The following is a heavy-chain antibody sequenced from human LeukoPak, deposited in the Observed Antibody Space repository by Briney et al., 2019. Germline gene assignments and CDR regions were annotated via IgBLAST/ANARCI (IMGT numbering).Heavy chain of an antibody. Sequence: GGSLRLSCAASGFTVSSNYMSWVRQAPGKGLEWASVIYSGGSTYYADSVKGRFTISRDNSKNTLYLQMNSLRAEDTAVYYCASDSGSSSYYYYGMDVWGQGTTVTVSS. CDR3: ASDSGSSSYYYYGMDV. V-gene: IGHV3-66*01. D-gene: IGHD6-6*01. CDR1: GFTVSSNY. CDR2: IYSGGST. J-gene: IGHJ6*02.